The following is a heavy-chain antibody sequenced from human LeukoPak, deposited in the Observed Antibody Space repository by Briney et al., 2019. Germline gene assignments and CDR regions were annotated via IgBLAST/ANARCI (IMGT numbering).Heavy chain of an antibody. J-gene: IGHJ6*03. Sequence: SETLSLTCTVSGGSISSYYWSWIRQPAGKGLEWIGRIYTSGSTNYNPSLKSRVTMSVDTSKNQFSLKLSSVTAADTAVYYCARDLPLGWDYGDHLGVRGYYYMDVWGQGTTVTISS. CDR3: ARDLPLGWDYGDHLGVRGYYYMDV. V-gene: IGHV4-4*07. CDR1: GGSISSYY. CDR2: IYTSGST. D-gene: IGHD4-17*01.